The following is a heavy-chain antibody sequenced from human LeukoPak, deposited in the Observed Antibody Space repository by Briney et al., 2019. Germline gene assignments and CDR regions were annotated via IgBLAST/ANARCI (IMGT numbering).Heavy chain of an antibody. D-gene: IGHD3-22*01. CDR2: IIPIFGTA. Sequence: ASVKVSCKASGGTFSSYAISWVRQAPGQGLEWMGGIIPIFGTANYAQKFQGRVTITADKSTSTAYMELSSLRSEDTAGYYCSIHYYYDSSGYYGFDYWGQGTLVTVSS. J-gene: IGHJ4*02. V-gene: IGHV1-69*06. CDR1: GGTFSSYA. CDR3: SIHYYYDSSGYYGFDY.